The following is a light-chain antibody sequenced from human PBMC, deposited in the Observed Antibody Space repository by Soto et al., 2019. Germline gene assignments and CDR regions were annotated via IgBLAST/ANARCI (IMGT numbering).Light chain of an antibody. J-gene: IGLJ3*02. CDR3: QSYDSNNQV. Sequence: NFMLTQPHSVSESPGKTVTISCTRSSGSIASNYVQWYQQRPGSAPTTVIYEDNQRPSGVPDRFSGSIDSSSNSASLTISGLKTEDEADYYCQSYDSNNQVFDGGTKLTVL. V-gene: IGLV6-57*04. CDR1: SGSIASNY. CDR2: EDN.